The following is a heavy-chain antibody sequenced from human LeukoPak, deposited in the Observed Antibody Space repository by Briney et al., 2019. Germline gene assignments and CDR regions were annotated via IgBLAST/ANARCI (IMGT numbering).Heavy chain of an antibody. J-gene: IGHJ3*02. V-gene: IGHV3-74*01. CDR3: ARDIVATFSDAFDI. CDR2: INADGSST. CDR1: GFTFNTYW. D-gene: IGHD5-12*01. Sequence: HPGGSLRLSCAASGFTFNTYWMHWVRQAPGKGLVWVSSINADGSSTSYADSMKGRFTISRDNAKNSLYLQMNSLRAEDTAVYYCARDIVATFSDAFDIWGQGTMVTVSS.